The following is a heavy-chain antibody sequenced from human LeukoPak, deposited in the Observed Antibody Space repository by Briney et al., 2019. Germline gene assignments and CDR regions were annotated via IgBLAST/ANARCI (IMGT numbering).Heavy chain of an antibody. V-gene: IGHV1-18*01. CDR1: GYTFTTYG. J-gene: IGHJ5*02. D-gene: IGHD5-18*01. Sequence: AAVKVSCKAAGYTFTTYGIGWVRQAPGQGLEWMGWITAYNGNTNYAQKFQGRVTMTTDTMTTDTSTSTAYMELRSLRSDDTAVYYCARRGYSYGNNWFDPWGQGTLVTVSS. CDR2: ITAYNGNT. CDR3: ARRGYSYGNNWFDP.